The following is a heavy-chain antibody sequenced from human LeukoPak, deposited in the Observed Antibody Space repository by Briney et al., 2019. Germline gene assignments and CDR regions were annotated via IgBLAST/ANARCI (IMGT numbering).Heavy chain of an antibody. CDR2: ISSTSSYI. CDR1: GFTFSSYS. J-gene: IGHJ4*02. D-gene: IGHD3-10*01. V-gene: IGHV3-21*01. Sequence: PGGSLRLSCTASGFTFSSYSMNWVREAPGKGLEWVSSISSTSSYIYYADSMKGRFTISRDNAKNSLYLQMNSLRAEDTAVYYCAKEPYYYYGSGSYDYWGQGTLVTVSS. CDR3: AKEPYYYYGSGSYDY.